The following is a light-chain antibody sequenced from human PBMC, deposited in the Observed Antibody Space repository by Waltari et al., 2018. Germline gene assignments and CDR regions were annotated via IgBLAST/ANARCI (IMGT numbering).Light chain of an antibody. J-gene: IGKJ2*01. Sequence: DIQMTQSPSSLYASVGDRVTITCRASQNIVSYLTWYQQKPGKAPKVLIYAASNLQSGVPSRFRGGGSGTDFTHTISRLQAEDVAIYSCQQTYSAPYTFGQGTNLQIK. CDR2: AAS. V-gene: IGKV1-39*01. CDR3: QQTYSAPYT. CDR1: QNIVSY.